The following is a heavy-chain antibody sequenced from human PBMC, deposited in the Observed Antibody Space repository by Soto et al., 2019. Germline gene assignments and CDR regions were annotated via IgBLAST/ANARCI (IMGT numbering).Heavy chain of an antibody. CDR2: VYSSGRT. J-gene: IGHJ6*02. CDR3: ARDTMGGSSQSSYYYYGMDV. CDR1: GGSISSYY. D-gene: IGHD3-16*01. Sequence: PSETLSLTCTVSGGSISSYYWNWIRQPAGKGLEWIGLVYSSGRTKYNPSLKSRVTVSVDTSKNQFSLELSSVTAADTAVYYCARDTMGGSSQSSYYYYGMDVWGQGTTVTVSS. V-gene: IGHV4-4*07.